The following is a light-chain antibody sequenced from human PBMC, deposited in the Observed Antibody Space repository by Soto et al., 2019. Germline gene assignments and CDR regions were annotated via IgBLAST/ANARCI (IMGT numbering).Light chain of an antibody. Sequence: DIQMTQSPSSLSVSVGDRVTITCRASQNIAGYLNWYQQKPGKAPKLLIYGSSNLQSGVPSTFSGSGSGTDLTITISSLKPEDFATYYCQKSYITPYTFGQGTKLEIK. CDR3: QKSYITPYT. V-gene: IGKV1-39*01. J-gene: IGKJ2*01. CDR2: GSS. CDR1: QNIAGY.